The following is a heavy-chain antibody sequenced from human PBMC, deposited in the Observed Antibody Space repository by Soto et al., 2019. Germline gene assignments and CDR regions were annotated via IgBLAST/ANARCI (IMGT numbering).Heavy chain of an antibody. CDR2: INHSGST. J-gene: IGHJ6*03. V-gene: IGHV4-34*01. Sequence: PSETLSLTCAVYGGSFSGYYWSWIRQPPGKGLEWIREINHSGSTNYNPSLKSRVTISVDTSKNQFSLKLSSVTAADTAVYYCARGIFGVVVEYYYYYMDVWGKGTTVTVSS. CDR1: GGSFSGYY. CDR3: ARGIFGVVVEYYYYYMDV. D-gene: IGHD3-3*01.